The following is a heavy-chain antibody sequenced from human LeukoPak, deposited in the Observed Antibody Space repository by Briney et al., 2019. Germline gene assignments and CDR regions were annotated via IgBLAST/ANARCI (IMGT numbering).Heavy chain of an antibody. D-gene: IGHD3-10*01. CDR3: ARGGWFGESPEIDY. V-gene: IGHV1-69*06. CDR1: GGTFSNYA. Sequence: GSSVKVSCKASGGTFSNYAISWVRQAPGQGLEWMGGIIPIFGTANYAQKFRGRVTITADKSTRTAYMELSSLRSEDTAVYYCARGGWFGESPEIDYWGQGTLVTVSS. J-gene: IGHJ4*02. CDR2: IIPIFGTA.